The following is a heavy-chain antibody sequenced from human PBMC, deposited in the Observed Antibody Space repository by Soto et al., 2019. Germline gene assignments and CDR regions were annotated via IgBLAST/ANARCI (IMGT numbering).Heavy chain of an antibody. J-gene: IGHJ5*02. D-gene: IGHD2-2*01. CDR2: ISYDGSNK. CDR1: GFTFSSYA. CDR3: ARTAARVKSNNWFDP. V-gene: IGHV3-30-3*01. Sequence: QVQLVESGGGVVQPGRSLRLSCAASGFTFSSYAMHWVRQAPGKGLEWVAVISYDGSNKYYADSVKGRFTISRDNSKNTLYLQMNSLRAEDTAVYYCARTAARVKSNNWFDPWGQGTLVTVSS.